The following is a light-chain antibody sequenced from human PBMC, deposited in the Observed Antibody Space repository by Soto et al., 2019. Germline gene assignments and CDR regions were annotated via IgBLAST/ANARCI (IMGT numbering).Light chain of an antibody. CDR1: QSVGSY. CDR3: QQRGNWPLT. CDR2: DAS. J-gene: IGKJ4*01. V-gene: IGKV3-11*01. Sequence: ENVLTQSPATLSLSPGERATLSCRASQSVGSYLAWYQHKPGQTPKLLIYDASNRATGIPARFSGSGSGTDFPLTISSLEPEDFAIYYCQQRGNWPLTFGGGTKVEIK.